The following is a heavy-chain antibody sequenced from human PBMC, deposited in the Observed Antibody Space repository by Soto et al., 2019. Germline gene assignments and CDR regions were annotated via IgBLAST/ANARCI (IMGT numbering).Heavy chain of an antibody. CDR3: AKGYGSLDYYYGMDV. Sequence: LRLSCAASGFTFSSYAMSWVRQAPGKGLEWVSAISGSGGSTYYADSVKGRFTISRDNSKNTLYLQMNSLRAEDTAVYYCAKGYGSLDYYYGMDVWGQGTTVTVSS. V-gene: IGHV3-23*01. CDR2: ISGSGGST. CDR1: GFTFSSYA. D-gene: IGHD3-10*01. J-gene: IGHJ6*02.